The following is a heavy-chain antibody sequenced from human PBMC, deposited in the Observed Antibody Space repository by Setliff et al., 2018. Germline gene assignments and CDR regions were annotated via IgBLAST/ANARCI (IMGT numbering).Heavy chain of an antibody. J-gene: IGHJ4*02. CDR2: IIHSGST. CDR3: ARSFSRREKFLLDY. CDR1: GGSFSGYY. V-gene: IGHV4-34*12. Sequence: SETLSLTCAVYGGSFSGYYWSWIRQPPGKRLEWIGEIIHSGSTNYNPSLKSRVTISMDTSKNQFSLKVSSVTAADTAVYYFARSFSRREKFLLDYWGQGALVTVSS.